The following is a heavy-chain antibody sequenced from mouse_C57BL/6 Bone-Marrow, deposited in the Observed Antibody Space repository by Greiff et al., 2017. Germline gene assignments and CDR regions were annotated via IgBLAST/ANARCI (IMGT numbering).Heavy chain of an antibody. Sequence: VKLMESGAELARPGASVKMSCKASGYTFTSYTMHWVKQRPGQGLEWIGYINPSSGYTKYNQKFKDKATLTAVKSSSTAYMQLSSLTSEDSAVYYCARSGYYASFAYWGQGTLVTVSA. CDR3: ARSGYYASFAY. J-gene: IGHJ3*01. CDR2: INPSSGYT. CDR1: GYTFTSYT. V-gene: IGHV1-4*01. D-gene: IGHD1-1*01.